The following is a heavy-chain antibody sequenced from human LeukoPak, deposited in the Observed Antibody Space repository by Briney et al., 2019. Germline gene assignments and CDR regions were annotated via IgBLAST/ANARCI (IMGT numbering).Heavy chain of an antibody. Sequence: GGSLRLSCAASGFTFSSYSMNLVRQAPGKGLEWVSSISSSSSYIYYADSVKGRFTISRDNAKNSLYLQMNSLRAEDTAVYYCAKEDSSGWYAFDYWGQGTLVTVSS. D-gene: IGHD6-19*01. CDR3: AKEDSSGWYAFDY. V-gene: IGHV3-21*04. CDR1: GFTFSSYS. J-gene: IGHJ4*02. CDR2: ISSSSSYI.